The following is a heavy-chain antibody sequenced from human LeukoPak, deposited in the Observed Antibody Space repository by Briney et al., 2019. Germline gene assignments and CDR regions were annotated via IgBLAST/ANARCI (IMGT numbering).Heavy chain of an antibody. J-gene: IGHJ4*02. V-gene: IGHV1-69*05. D-gene: IGHD6-6*01. Sequence: ASVKVSCKASRGTFSNLAFSWVRHAPGQGLEWMGGIIPAFGTPSYPQRFHGRVTILTDESTSSVYMELSGLRSEDTAVYYCSTRGGSTSSLDSWGQGTLV. CDR2: IIPAFGTP. CDR1: RGTFSNLA. CDR3: STRGGSTSSLDS.